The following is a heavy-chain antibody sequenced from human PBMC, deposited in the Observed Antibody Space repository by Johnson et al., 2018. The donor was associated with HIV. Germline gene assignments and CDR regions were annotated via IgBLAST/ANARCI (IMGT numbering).Heavy chain of an antibody. CDR1: GFTFSSYG. Sequence: QMQLVESGGGVVQPGGSLRLSCAASGFTFSSYGMHWVRQAPGKGLEWVAFIRYDGSNKYYADSVKGRFTISRDNSKNTLYLQMNSLRAEDTAVYYCSYIFVDTAMEKTTTDAFDIWGQGTMVTVSS. D-gene: IGHD5-18*01. CDR3: SYIFVDTAMEKTTTDAFDI. CDR2: IRYDGSNK. V-gene: IGHV3-30*02. J-gene: IGHJ3*02.